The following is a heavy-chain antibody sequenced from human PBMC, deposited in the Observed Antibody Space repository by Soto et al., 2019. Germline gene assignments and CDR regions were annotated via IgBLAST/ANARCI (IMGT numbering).Heavy chain of an antibody. V-gene: IGHV4-59*01. J-gene: IGHJ6*02. Sequence: SETLSLTCTVSGGSISSYYWSWIRQPPGKGLEWIGYIYYSGSTNYNPSLKSRVTISVDTSKNQFSLKLSSVTAADTAVYYCAGNKVEYGMDVWGQGTTVTVSS. CDR2: IYYSGST. D-gene: IGHD2-15*01. CDR3: AGNKVEYGMDV. CDR1: GGSISSYY.